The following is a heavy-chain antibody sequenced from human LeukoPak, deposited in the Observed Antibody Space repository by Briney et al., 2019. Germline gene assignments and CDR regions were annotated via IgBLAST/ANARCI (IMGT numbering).Heavy chain of an antibody. Sequence: GGSLSLSRAASRFTSRTYAMTWVRQAPGNGLECVSSISASGSGTYYAASVTCRFTFPRDNSQRTTHLQMNRLRAPHTALYYCAQDWGLGKWGQGALVAVSS. J-gene: IGHJ4*02. CDR3: AQDWGLGK. D-gene: IGHD2-21*01. CDR2: ISASGSGT. V-gene: IGHV3-23*01. CDR1: RFTSRTYA.